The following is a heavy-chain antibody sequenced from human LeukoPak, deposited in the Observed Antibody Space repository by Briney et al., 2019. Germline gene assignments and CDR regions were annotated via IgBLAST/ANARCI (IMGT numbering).Heavy chain of an antibody. CDR3: ARVVVVTAILSGMDV. CDR1: GYTFTKYG. J-gene: IGHJ6*02. V-gene: IGHV1-18*01. D-gene: IGHD2-21*02. Sequence: ASVKVSCKASGYTFTKYGIGWVRQAPGQGLEWMGWISTYNGNTNYGQKLQGRVTMTTDTSTSTAHMELRSLRSDDTAVYYCARVVVVTAILSGMDVWGQGTTVTVSS. CDR2: ISTYNGNT.